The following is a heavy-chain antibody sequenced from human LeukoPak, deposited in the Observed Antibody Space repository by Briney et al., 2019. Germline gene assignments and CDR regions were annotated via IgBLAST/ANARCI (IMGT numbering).Heavy chain of an antibody. Sequence: SETLSLTCTVSGGSISSYYWSWIRQPPGKGLEWIGYIYYSGSTNYNPSLKSRVTISVDTSKNQFSLKLSSVTAADTAVYYCARVPNSSSWVIDYWGQGTLVTVSS. V-gene: IGHV4-59*01. CDR3: ARVPNSSSWVIDY. D-gene: IGHD6-13*01. CDR1: GGSISSYY. J-gene: IGHJ4*02. CDR2: IYYSGST.